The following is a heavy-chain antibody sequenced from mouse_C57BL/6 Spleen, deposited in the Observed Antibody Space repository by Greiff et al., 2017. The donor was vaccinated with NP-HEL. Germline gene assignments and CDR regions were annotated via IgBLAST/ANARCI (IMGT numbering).Heavy chain of an antibody. CDR3: ARRNYDYDDPYFDY. CDR2: IDPSDSYT. V-gene: IGHV1-59*01. CDR1: GYTFTSYW. D-gene: IGHD2-4*01. Sequence: QVQLQQPGAELVRPGTSVKLSCKASGYTFTSYWMHWVKQRPGQGLEWIGVIDPSDSYTNYNQKFKGKATLTVDTSSSTAHMQLSSLTSEDSAVYYCARRNYDYDDPYFDYWGQGTTLTVSS. J-gene: IGHJ2*01.